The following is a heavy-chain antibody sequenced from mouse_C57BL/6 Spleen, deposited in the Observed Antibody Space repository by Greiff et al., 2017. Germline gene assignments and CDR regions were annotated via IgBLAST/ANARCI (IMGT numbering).Heavy chain of an antibody. J-gene: IGHJ2*01. CDR3: ARLGFLRHFFDF. Sequence: QVQLQQPGAELVRPGSSVKLSCKASGYTFTSYWMHWVKQRPIQGLEWIGNIDPSDSETHYNQKFKDKATLTVDKSSSTAYMQLSSLTSEDSAVYYCARLGFLRHFFDFWGQGTTLTVSS. D-gene: IGHD3-2*01. V-gene: IGHV1-52*01. CDR2: IDPSDSET. CDR1: GYTFTSYW.